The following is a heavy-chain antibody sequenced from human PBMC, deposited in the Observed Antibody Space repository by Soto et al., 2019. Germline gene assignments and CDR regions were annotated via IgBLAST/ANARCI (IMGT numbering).Heavy chain of an antibody. Sequence: PSETLSLTCAVSGGSISSGGYSWSWIRQPPGKGLEWIGYIYHGGYTYYNPSLKSRVTISVDSSKNQFSLKLSSVTAADTAVYYCARAHYGDYGYGMDVWGQGTTVTVSS. CDR3: ARAHYGDYGYGMDV. CDR2: IYHGGYT. V-gene: IGHV4-30-2*01. CDR1: GGSISSGGYS. J-gene: IGHJ6*02. D-gene: IGHD4-17*01.